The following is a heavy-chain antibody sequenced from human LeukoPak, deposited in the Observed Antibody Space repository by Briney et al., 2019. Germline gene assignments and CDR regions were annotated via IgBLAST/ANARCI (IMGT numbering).Heavy chain of an antibody. V-gene: IGHV4-39*01. J-gene: IGHJ5*02. D-gene: IGHD6-19*01. CDR2: IYYSGST. CDR1: GGSISSSSYY. CDR3: ARRDSSGWTNWFDP. Sequence: SETLSLTCTVSGGSISSSSYYWGWIRQPPGKGLEWIGSIYYSGSTYYNPSLKSRVTISVDTSKNQFSLKLSSVTAADTAVYYCARRDSSGWTNWFDPWGQGTLVTVSS.